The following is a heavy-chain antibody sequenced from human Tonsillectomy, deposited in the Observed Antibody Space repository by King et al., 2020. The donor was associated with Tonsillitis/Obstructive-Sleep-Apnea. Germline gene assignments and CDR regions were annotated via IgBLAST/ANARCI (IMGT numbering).Heavy chain of an antibody. CDR2: INHSGST. CDR3: AAAVFGVVFNYYYYYMDV. D-gene: IGHD3-3*01. Sequence: VQLQQWGAGLLKPSETLSLTCAVYGGSFSDYYWSWIRQPPGKGLEWIGEINHSGSTNYNPSLKSRVTISVDTSKNQFSLKLSSGTAADTAVYYCAAAVFGVVFNYYYYYMDVGGKGTTVTVSS. J-gene: IGHJ6*03. CDR1: GGSFSDYY. V-gene: IGHV4-34*01.